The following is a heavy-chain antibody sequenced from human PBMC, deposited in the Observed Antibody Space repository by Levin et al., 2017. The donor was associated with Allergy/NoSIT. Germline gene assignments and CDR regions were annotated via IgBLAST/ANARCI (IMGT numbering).Heavy chain of an antibody. V-gene: IGHV4-59*01. Sequence: ESLKISCTVSGGSISSYYYSWIRQPPGKGLEWIGYMYYSGSTNYNPSLKSRVTISVDTSKNQFSLKLMSVTAADTAVYYCARATRSSLIHYFDHWGQGTLVTVSS. CDR3: ARATRSSLIHYFDH. CDR1: GGSISSYY. J-gene: IGHJ4*02. CDR2: MYYSGST. D-gene: IGHD6-13*01.